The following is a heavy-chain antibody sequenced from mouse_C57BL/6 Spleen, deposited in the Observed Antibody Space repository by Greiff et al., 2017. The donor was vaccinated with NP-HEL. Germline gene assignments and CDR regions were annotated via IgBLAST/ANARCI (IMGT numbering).Heavy chain of an antibody. V-gene: IGHV3-6*01. CDR1: GYSITSGYY. CDR2: ISYDGSN. Sequence: VQLKESGPGLVKPSQSLSLTCSVTGYSITSGYYWNWIRQFPGNKLEWMGYISYDGSNNYNPSLKNRTPITRDTSKNQFFLKLNAVTNEDTVTYYYARPNYYGSRDDGYFDGWGTGTPVTVSS. J-gene: IGHJ1*03. D-gene: IGHD1-1*01. CDR3: ARPNYYGSRDDGYFDG.